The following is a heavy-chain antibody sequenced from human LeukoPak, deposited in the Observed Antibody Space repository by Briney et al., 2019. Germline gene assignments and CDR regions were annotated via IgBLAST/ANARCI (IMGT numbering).Heavy chain of an antibody. V-gene: IGHV4-31*03. CDR3: ERDEGGNNYFDR. J-gene: IGHJ5*02. CDR1: GGSISSSGYY. CDR2: IYYSGST. Sequence: AHTLSLTCTVSGGSISSSGYYWRWVRRHPGEGLGRIGNIYYSGSTYYNPSVKSRLTISVDTSKNQFSLKLSCVTAADTAVYYCERDEGGNNYFDRWGQGT. D-gene: IGHD1-26*01.